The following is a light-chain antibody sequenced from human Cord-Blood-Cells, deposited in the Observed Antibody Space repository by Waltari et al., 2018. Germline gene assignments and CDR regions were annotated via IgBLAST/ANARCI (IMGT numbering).Light chain of an antibody. J-gene: IGKJ1*01. Sequence: IQMTQTPSSLSASVGDRDTLTCRASQSISNYLNWYQQKPGKAPKLLIYAASSLQSGVPSRFSGSGSGTDFTLTISSLQPEDFATYYCQQSYSTPWTFGQGTKVEIK. CDR2: AAS. CDR1: QSISNY. V-gene: IGKV1-39*01. CDR3: QQSYSTPWT.